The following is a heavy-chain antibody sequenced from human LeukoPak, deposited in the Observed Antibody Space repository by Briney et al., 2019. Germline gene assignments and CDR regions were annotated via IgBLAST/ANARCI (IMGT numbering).Heavy chain of an antibody. J-gene: IGHJ4*02. CDR2: ISITSSYI. CDR1: GFTFSSFS. CDR3: ARDLLGIVGAIDX. Sequence: GGSLRLSCAASGFTFSSFSMNWVRQAPGKGLEWVSSISITSSYIYYEDSVKGRFTISRDNAKNSLYLQMNSLRAEDTAVYYCARDLLGIVGAIDXXGQGXLVTV. D-gene: IGHD1-26*01. V-gene: IGHV3-21*01.